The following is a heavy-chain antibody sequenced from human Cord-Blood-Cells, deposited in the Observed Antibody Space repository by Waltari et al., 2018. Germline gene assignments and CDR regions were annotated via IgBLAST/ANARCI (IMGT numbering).Heavy chain of an antibody. D-gene: IGHD1-7*01. CDR2: IYPGDSDT. CDR1: GYSFTSSW. Sequence: VQLVQSGAEVKKPGECLKISCKGSGYSFTSSWLACVRQLPVKGLEWMGIIYPGDSDTRYSPSFQGQVTISADKSISTAYLQWSSLKASDTAMYYCARNGLGNWNYDDAFDIWGQGTMVTVSS. CDR3: ARNGLGNWNYDDAFDI. J-gene: IGHJ3*02. V-gene: IGHV5-51*01.